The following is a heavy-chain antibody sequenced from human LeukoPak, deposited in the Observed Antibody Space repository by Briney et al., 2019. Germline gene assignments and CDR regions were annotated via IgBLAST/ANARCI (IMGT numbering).Heavy chain of an antibody. J-gene: IGHJ3*02. Sequence: GGSLRLSCAASGITVSSNYMSWVRQAPGKGLEWVSVIYSGGSTYYADSVKGRFTISRDNSKNTLYLQMNSLRAEDTAVYYCAREAGSDAFDIWGQGTMVTVSS. D-gene: IGHD6-25*01. CDR3: AREAGSDAFDI. CDR1: GITVSSNY. CDR2: IYSGGST. V-gene: IGHV3-66*01.